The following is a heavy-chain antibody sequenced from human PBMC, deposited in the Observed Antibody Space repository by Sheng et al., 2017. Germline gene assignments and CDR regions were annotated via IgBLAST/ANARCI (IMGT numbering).Heavy chain of an antibody. V-gene: IGHV3-9*03. D-gene: IGHD1-26*01. Sequence: EVQLVESGGGLVQPGRSLRLSCAASGFTFDDYAMHWVRQAPGKGLEWVSGISWNSGSIGYADSVKGRFTISRDNAKNSLYLQMNSLRAEDMALYYCAKDMAPQWELRGVTAFDIWGQGTMVTVSS. J-gene: IGHJ3*02. CDR1: GFTFDDYA. CDR2: ISWNSGSI. CDR3: AKDMAPQWELRGVTAFDI.